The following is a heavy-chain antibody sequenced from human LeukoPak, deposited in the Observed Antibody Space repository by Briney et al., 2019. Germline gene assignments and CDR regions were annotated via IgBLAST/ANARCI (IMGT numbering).Heavy chain of an antibody. Sequence: PGGSLRLSCAASGFTFSSYWMSWVRRAPGKGLEWVASLKQDGSEKYYVDSVKGRFTISRDNAKTSLYLQVNSLRAEDTAVYYCARQIGWRDAFDIWGQGTVVIVSS. J-gene: IGHJ3*02. CDR3: ARQIGWRDAFDI. CDR2: LKQDGSEK. D-gene: IGHD6-19*01. CDR1: GFTFSSYW. V-gene: IGHV3-7*01.